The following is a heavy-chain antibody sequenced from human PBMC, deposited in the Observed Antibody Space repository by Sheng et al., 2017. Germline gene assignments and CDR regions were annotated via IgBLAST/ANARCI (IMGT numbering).Heavy chain of an antibody. CDR3: ARDPSYGDYYYGMDV. V-gene: IGHV3-30*04. CDR1: GFTFSSYA. Sequence: QVQLVESGGGVVQPGRSLRLSCAASGFTFSSYAMHWVRQAPGKGLEWVAVISYDGSNKYYADSVKGRFTISRDNSKNTLYLQMNSLRAEDTAVYYCARDPSYGDYYYGMDVWGQGTTVTVSS. CDR2: ISYDGSNK. J-gene: IGHJ6*02. D-gene: IGHD5-18*01.